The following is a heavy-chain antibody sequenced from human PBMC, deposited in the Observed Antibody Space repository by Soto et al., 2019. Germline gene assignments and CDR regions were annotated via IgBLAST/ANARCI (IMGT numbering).Heavy chain of an antibody. Sequence: EVQLVESGGGLVQSGGSLRLSCAGSGFTFSKHWMHWVRQAPGKGLVWVSHIKTDGSFTRDADSVKGRFTISRDNARNTLYLQLNSLRAEATAVYYCARDNNWSLDYWGQGTLVTVAS. CDR2: IKTDGSFT. J-gene: IGHJ4*02. CDR3: ARDNNWSLDY. CDR1: GFTFSKHW. D-gene: IGHD1-1*01. V-gene: IGHV3-74*01.